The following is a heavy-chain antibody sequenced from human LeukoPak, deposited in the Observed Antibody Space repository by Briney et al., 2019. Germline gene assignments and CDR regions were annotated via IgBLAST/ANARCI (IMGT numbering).Heavy chain of an antibody. D-gene: IGHD1-26*01. V-gene: IGHV1-8*01. J-gene: IGHJ5*02. Sequence: ASVKVSCKASGYTFTSYDINWVRQATGQGLEWMGWMNPNSGNTGYAQKFQGRVTMTRNTSISTAYMELSSLRSEDTAVYYCGRPPVGHNACFDPWGQETLVTVSS. CDR2: MNPNSGNT. CDR3: GRPPVGHNACFDP. CDR1: GYTFTSYD.